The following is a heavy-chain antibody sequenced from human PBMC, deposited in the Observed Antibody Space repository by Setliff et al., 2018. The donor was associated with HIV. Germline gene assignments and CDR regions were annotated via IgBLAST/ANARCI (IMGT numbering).Heavy chain of an antibody. Sequence: ASVKVSCKASGYNFINYGISWVRQAPGQGLEWMGWINTNTGNPTYAQGFTGRFVFSLDTSVSTAYLQVSSLKAEDTAVYYCARENGEGFDYWGQGTLVTVSS. CDR1: GYNFINYG. CDR3: ARENGEGFDY. CDR2: INTNTGNP. J-gene: IGHJ4*02. V-gene: IGHV7-4-1*02. D-gene: IGHD1-1*01.